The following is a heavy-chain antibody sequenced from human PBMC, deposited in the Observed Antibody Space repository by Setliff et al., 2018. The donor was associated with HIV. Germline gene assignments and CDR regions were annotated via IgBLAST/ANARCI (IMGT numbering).Heavy chain of an antibody. CDR1: AGTVSSYG. CDR2: IIPIFGTA. CDR3: ARVFYYSAGSYSLDY. D-gene: IGHD3-10*01. V-gene: IGHV1-69*06. Sequence: SVKVSCKASAGTVSSYGISWVRQAPGQGLEWMGGIIPIFGTANYAQKFEGRVTITADKSTSTAYMEVNSLRFEDTAVYYCARVFYYSAGSYSLDYWGQETLVTVSS. J-gene: IGHJ4*01.